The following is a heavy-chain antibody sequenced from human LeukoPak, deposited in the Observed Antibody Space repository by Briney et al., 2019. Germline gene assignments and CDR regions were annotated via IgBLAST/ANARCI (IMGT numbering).Heavy chain of an antibody. V-gene: IGHV1-18*04. CDR1: GYTFTGYY. CDR3: ARDPPHSSGPNSPCFEY. J-gene: IGHJ4*02. D-gene: IGHD6-19*01. Sequence: GASVKVSCKASGYTFTGYYMHWVRQAPGQGLEWMGWISAYNGNTEYAQKFQGRVTMTTDTSTSTAYMELRSLRSDDTAVYYCARDPPHSSGPNSPCFEYWGQGTLVTVSS. CDR2: ISAYNGNT.